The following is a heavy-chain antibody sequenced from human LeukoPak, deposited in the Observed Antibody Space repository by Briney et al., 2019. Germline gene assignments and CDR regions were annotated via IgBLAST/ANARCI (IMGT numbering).Heavy chain of an antibody. CDR1: GGTFSSYA. CDR2: IIPIFGTA. Sequence: VKVSWKASGGTFSSYAISWVRQAPGQGLEWMGGIIPIFGTANYAQKFQGRVTITTDESTSTAYMELSSLRSEDTAVYYCASGRIAAAGTWVYWGQGTLVTVSS. J-gene: IGHJ4*02. D-gene: IGHD6-13*01. CDR3: ASGRIAAAGTWVY. V-gene: IGHV1-69*05.